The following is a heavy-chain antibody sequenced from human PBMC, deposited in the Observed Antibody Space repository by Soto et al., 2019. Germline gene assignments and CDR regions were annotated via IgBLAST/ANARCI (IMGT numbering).Heavy chain of an antibody. Sequence: PSETLSLTCTVSGGSISSGDYYWSWIRQPPGKGLEWIGYIYYSGSTYYNPSLKSRVTISVDTSKNQFSLKLSSVTAADTAVYYCARGGWSGLGPLGYWGQGTLVTVSS. J-gene: IGHJ4*02. D-gene: IGHD3-3*01. CDR3: ARGGWSGLGPLGY. CDR2: IYYSGST. V-gene: IGHV4-30-4*01. CDR1: GGSISSGDYY.